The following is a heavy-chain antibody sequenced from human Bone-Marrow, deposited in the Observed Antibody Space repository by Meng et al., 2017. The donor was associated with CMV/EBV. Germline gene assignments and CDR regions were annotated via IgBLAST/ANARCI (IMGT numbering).Heavy chain of an antibody. D-gene: IGHD5-12*01. CDR3: ASSYSGYDFGFDY. J-gene: IGHJ4*02. Sequence: SETLSLTCTVSGGSISSYYWSWIRQPPGKGLEWIGYIYYSGRTNYNPSLKSRVTLSVDTSKNQFSLKLSSVTAADTAVYYCASSYSGYDFGFDYWGQGTLVTVYS. V-gene: IGHV4-59*01. CDR1: GGSISSYY. CDR2: IYYSGRT.